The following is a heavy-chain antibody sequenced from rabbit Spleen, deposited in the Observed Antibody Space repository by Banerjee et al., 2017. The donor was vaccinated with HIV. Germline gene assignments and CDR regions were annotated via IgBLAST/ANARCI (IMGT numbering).Heavy chain of an antibody. CDR2: INAITGKA. CDR3: AREKSGIVGYDL. Sequence: QSLEESGGGLVKPEGSLTLTCTASGFSFSHKAVMCWVRQAPGKGLEWIACINAITGKAVYASWAKGRYTLSKTSSTTVTLQMTSLTVADTATYFCAREKSGIVGYDLWGQGTLVTVS. D-gene: IGHD6-1*01. CDR1: GFSFSHKAV. J-gene: IGHJ4*01. V-gene: IGHV1S40*01.